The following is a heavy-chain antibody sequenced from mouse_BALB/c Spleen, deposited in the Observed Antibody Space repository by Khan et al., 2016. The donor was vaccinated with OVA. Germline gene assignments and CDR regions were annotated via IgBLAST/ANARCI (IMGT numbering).Heavy chain of an antibody. V-gene: IGHV9-3-1*01. D-gene: IGHD1-1*01. Sequence: QIQLVQSGPELKKPGETVKISCKASGYTFTNYGMNWVKQAPGKGLKWMGWINTYTGEPTYADDFKGRFAFSLETSASTAYLQINNLKNEDPATFFGASCSYWYFDVWGAGTTVTVSS. CDR2: INTYTGEP. CDR1: GYTFTNYG. J-gene: IGHJ1*01. CDR3: ASCSYWYFDV.